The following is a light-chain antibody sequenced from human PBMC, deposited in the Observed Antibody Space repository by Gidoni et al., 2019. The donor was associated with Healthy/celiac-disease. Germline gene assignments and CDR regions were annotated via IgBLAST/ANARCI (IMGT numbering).Light chain of an antibody. CDR2: GKN. V-gene: IGLV3-19*01. J-gene: IGLJ2*01. CDR3: NSRDSSGNHVV. Sequence: SSEMTQDPAVSVALGQTVRITCQGDSLSSYYASWYQQKPGQAPVLVIYGKNNRPSGIPDRFSCSSSGNTASLTITGAQAEDEAYYYCNSRDSSGNHVVFGGGTKLTVL. CDR1: SLSSYY.